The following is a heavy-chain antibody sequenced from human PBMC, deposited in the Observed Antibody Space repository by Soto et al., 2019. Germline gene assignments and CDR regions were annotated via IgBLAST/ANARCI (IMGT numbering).Heavy chain of an antibody. V-gene: IGHV6-1*01. Sequence: SQTLSLTCAISGDSVSSNSAAWNWIRLSPSRGLEWLARTYYRSMWYNDYAVSVRSRITVNADTSKNQFSLQLTSVTPEDTAIYYCAGTTSHHWLYMDVWGRGTTVTVSS. CDR3: AGTTSHHWLYMDV. D-gene: IGHD1-1*01. J-gene: IGHJ6*03. CDR2: TYYRSMWYN. CDR1: GDSVSSNSAA.